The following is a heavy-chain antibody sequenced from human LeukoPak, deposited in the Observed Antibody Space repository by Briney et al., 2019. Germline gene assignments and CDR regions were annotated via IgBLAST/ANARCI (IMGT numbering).Heavy chain of an antibody. CDR3: AIMHGYYDGSGYWVQ. D-gene: IGHD3-22*01. CDR1: GFTFGSYG. J-gene: IGHJ1*01. V-gene: IGHV3-23*01. CDR2: ITPNADRT. Sequence: GGTLRLSCAASGFTFGSYGMSWVRQAPGKGLERVSFITPNADRTSYADSVEGRFTISRDNPRNTLYMQMNSLRDEDTALYYCAIMHGYYDGSGYWVQWGQGTLVTVSS.